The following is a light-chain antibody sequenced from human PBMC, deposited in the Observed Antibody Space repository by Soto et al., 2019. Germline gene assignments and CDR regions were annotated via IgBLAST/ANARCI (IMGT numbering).Light chain of an antibody. CDR1: QSVSSS. CDR2: DAS. CDR3: KQSYSTPHT. J-gene: IGKJ1*01. Sequence: EIVLTQSPATLSLSPGERATLSCRASQSVSSSLAWYQQKPGQAPRLLLYDASNRATGIPDRFSGSGSGTDFSLTISSLKPEDFATYYCKQSYSTPHTFGQVTTVDIK. V-gene: IGKV3-11*01.